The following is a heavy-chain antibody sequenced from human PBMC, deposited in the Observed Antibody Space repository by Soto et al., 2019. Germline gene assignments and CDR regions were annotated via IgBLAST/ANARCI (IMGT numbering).Heavy chain of an antibody. J-gene: IGHJ4*02. V-gene: IGHV1-69*12. D-gene: IGHD5-12*01. CDR1: VGTFSSYA. CDR2: IIPIFGTA. Sequence: QVQLVQSGAEVKKPGSSVKVSCKASVGTFSSYAISWVRQAPGQGLEWMGGIIPIFGTANYAQKFQGRVTITADESTSTAYMELSSLRSEDTAVYYCARGRRYGYRYYFDYLGQGTLVTVSS. CDR3: ARGRRYGYRYYFDY.